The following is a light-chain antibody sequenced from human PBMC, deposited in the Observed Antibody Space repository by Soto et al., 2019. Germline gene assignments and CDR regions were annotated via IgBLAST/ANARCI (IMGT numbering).Light chain of an antibody. Sequence: EIVLTQSPATLSLSPGERATLSCRASQSVSSYLAWYQQKPGQAPRLLIYDASNRATGIPARFSGSGSGTGFTLTISSLEPEDFAVYYCQQRRNWLLTFGGGTKVEIK. J-gene: IGKJ4*01. V-gene: IGKV3-11*01. CDR3: QQRRNWLLT. CDR2: DAS. CDR1: QSVSSY.